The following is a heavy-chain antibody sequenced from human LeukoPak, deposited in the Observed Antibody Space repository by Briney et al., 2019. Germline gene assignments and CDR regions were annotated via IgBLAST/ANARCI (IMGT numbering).Heavy chain of an antibody. CDR1: GFTFSSYG. V-gene: IGHV3-33*01. D-gene: IGHD6-19*01. CDR2: IWYDGSNK. J-gene: IGHJ4*02. CDR3: ARVEGTGSGWPFDY. Sequence: GGSLRLSCAASGFTFSSYGMHWVRQAPGKGLEWVAVIWYDGSNKYYADSVKGRFTISRGNSKNTLYLQMNSLRAEDTAVYYCARVEGTGSGWPFDYWGQGTLVTVSS.